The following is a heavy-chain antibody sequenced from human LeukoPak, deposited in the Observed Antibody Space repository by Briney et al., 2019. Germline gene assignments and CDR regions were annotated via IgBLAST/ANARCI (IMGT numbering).Heavy chain of an antibody. Sequence: GASVKVSCKVSGYTLTELSMHWVRQAPGKGLEWMGGFDPEDGETIYAQKFQGRVTMTEDTSTDTAYMELSSLRSEDTAVYYCATSIGSWYFFDYWGQGTLVTVSS. CDR2: FDPEDGET. D-gene: IGHD6-13*01. CDR1: GYTLTELS. J-gene: IGHJ4*02. V-gene: IGHV1-24*01. CDR3: ATSIGSWYFFDY.